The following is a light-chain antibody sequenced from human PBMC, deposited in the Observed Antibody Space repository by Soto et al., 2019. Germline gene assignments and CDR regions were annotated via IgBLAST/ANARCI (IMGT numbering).Light chain of an antibody. CDR1: QSVRNY. Sequence: EIVLTQSPATLSLSPGERGTLSCRASQSVRNYLACYQQKPGQAPRLLIYDASSGAAGIPARFCVSGSGTDFTLTISSPEPEDFAVYYCQQYNSGPYTFGQGTKLEIK. V-gene: IGKV3-11*01. J-gene: IGKJ2*01. CDR3: QQYNSGPYT. CDR2: DAS.